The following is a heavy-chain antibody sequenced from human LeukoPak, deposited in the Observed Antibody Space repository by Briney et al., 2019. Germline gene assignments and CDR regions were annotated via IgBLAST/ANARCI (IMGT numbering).Heavy chain of an antibody. D-gene: IGHD6-13*01. CDR2: INSDGSST. CDR1: GFTFSSYW. J-gene: IGHJ4*02. CDR3: ARARGVSSSWSMYYFDY. V-gene: IGHV3-74*01. Sequence: GGSLRLSCAASGFTFSSYWMHWVRQAPGKGLVWVSRINSDGSSTSYADSVKGRFTISRDNAKNTLYLQLNSLRAEDTAVYYCARARGVSSSWSMYYFDYWGQGTLVTVSS.